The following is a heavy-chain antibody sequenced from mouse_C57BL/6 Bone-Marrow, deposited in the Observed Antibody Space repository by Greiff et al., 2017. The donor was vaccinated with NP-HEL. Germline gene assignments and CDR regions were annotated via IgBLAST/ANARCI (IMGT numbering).Heavy chain of an antibody. CDR1: GFNIKNTY. CDR3: ARPPLYYGRCLDY. Sequence: EVQLHQSVAELVRPGASVKLSCTASGFNIKNTYMHWVKQRPEQGLEWIGRIDPANGNTKYAPKFQGKATITADTSSTTAYLQLSSLTCEAADIYYFARPPLYYGRCLDYWGQGTTLTVSS. J-gene: IGHJ2*01. CDR2: IDPANGNT. D-gene: IGHD1-1*01. V-gene: IGHV14-3*01.